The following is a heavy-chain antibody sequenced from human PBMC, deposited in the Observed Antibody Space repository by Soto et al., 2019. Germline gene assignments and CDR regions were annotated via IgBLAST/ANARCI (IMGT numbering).Heavy chain of an antibody. CDR3: ARHDTKYYEIDY. Sequence: SETLSLTCTVSGGSISSGGYYWSWIRQHPGKGLEWIGYIYYSGTTNYNPSLKSRVTILVDTSKNQFSLKLSSVTAADTAVYYCARHDTKYYEIDYWGQGSLVTVS. CDR2: IYYSGTT. V-gene: IGHV4-61*08. CDR1: GGSISSGGYY. D-gene: IGHD3-3*01. J-gene: IGHJ4*02.